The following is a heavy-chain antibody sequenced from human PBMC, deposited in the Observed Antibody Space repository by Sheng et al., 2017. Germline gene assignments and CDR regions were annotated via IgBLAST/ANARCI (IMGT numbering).Heavy chain of an antibody. CDR3: ASIVGDVGGYYYYMDV. CDR1: GFTFSHYA. D-gene: IGHD1-26*01. J-gene: IGHJ6*03. CDR2: VSYDGNNK. V-gene: IGHV3-30-3*01. Sequence: QVQLVESGGGVVQPGRSLSLSCAASGFTFSHYALHWVRQAPGKGLEWVSVVSYDGNNKYYADSVQGRFTISRDNSKNTMYLQMNSLRPEDTAIYYCASIVGDVGGYYYYMDVWGKGTTVTVSS.